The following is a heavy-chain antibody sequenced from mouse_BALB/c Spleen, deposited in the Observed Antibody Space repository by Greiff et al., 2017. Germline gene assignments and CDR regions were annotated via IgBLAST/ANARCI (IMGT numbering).Heavy chain of an antibody. CDR1: GYAFTNYL. CDR2: INPGSGGT. Sequence: VQLQQSGAELVRPGTSVKVSCKASGYAFTNYLIEWVKQRPGQGLEWIGVINPGSGGTNYNEKFKGKATLTADKSSSTAYMQLSSLTSDDSAVYFCASGGYGSSYKYVDVWGAGTTVTVSS. D-gene: IGHD1-1*01. V-gene: IGHV1-54*01. J-gene: IGHJ1*01. CDR3: ASGGYGSSYKYVDV.